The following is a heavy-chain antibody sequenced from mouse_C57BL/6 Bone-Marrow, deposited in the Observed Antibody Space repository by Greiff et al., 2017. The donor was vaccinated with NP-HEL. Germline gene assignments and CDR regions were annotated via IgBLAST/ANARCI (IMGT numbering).Heavy chain of an antibody. CDR3: AREISYYGSGHWYFDV. D-gene: IGHD1-1*01. V-gene: IGHV1-63*01. Sequence: VQLQQPGAELVRPGTSVKMSCKASGYTFTNYWIGWAKQRPGHGLEWIGDIYPGGGYTNYNEKFKGKATLTADKSSSTAYMQFSSLTSEDSAIYYCAREISYYGSGHWYFDVWGTGTTVTVSS. CDR1: GYTFTNYW. J-gene: IGHJ1*03. CDR2: IYPGGGYT.